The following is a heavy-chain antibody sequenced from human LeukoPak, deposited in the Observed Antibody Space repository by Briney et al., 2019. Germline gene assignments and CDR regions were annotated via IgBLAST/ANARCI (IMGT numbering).Heavy chain of an antibody. D-gene: IGHD3-3*01. CDR2: INPNTGGT. Sequence: GASVQVSCQASGYTFTGYYIHWVRQAPGQGLEWMGFINPNTGGTSYAQKFQARVTMTRDTSISTAYMELSGLRSDDTAVYYCARRYDFWSGYPTAFDYWGQGTLVTVSS. CDR1: GYTFTGYY. J-gene: IGHJ4*02. CDR3: ARRYDFWSGYPTAFDY. V-gene: IGHV1-2*02.